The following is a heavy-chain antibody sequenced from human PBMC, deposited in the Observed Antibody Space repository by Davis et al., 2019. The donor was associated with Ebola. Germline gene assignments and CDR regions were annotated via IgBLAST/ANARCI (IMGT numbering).Heavy chain of an antibody. Sequence: PGGSLRLSCAASGFTFSSYWMSWVRQAPGKGLEWVANIKQDGSEKYYVDSVKGRFTISRDNAKNSLYLQMNSLRAEDTAVYYCARQFTFGGVIVERDAFDIWGQGTMVTVSS. D-gene: IGHD3-16*02. CDR1: GFTFSSYW. CDR3: ARQFTFGGVIVERDAFDI. J-gene: IGHJ3*02. V-gene: IGHV3-7*01. CDR2: IKQDGSEK.